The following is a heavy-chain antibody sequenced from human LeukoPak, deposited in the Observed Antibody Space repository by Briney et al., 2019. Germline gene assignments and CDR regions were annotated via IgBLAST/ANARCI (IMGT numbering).Heavy chain of an antibody. J-gene: IGHJ4*02. CDR2: IYPGDSDT. CDR1: GYSFTSYW. D-gene: IGHD3-9*01. Sequence: GESLKISCKGSGYSFTSYWIVWVRQMPGKGLEWMGIIYPGDSDTRYSPSFQGQVTISADKSISTAYLQWSSLKASDTAMYYRARHSRYYDILTGPDYWGQGTLVTVSS. CDR3: ARHSRYYDILTGPDY. V-gene: IGHV5-51*01.